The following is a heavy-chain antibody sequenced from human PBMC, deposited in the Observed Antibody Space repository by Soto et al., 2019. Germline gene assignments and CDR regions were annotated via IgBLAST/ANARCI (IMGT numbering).Heavy chain of an antibody. CDR3: ARARADGYGVSFDY. CDR1: GYTFTSYD. Sequence: QVQLVQSGAEVKKPGASVKVSCKASGYTFTSYDINWVRQATGQGLEWMGWMNPNSGNTGYAQKFQGRVTMTRHTSISTAYMEMSSLRSEDTAVYYCARARADGYGVSFDYWGQGTLVTVSS. V-gene: IGHV1-8*01. J-gene: IGHJ4*02. D-gene: IGHD5-12*01. CDR2: MNPNSGNT.